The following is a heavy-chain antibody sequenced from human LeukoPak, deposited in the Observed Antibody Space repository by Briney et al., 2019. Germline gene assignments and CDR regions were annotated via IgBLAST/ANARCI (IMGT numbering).Heavy chain of an antibody. J-gene: IGHJ4*02. CDR2: ISGSGGST. CDR3: AKTYCSGGSCYIDGYFDY. D-gene: IGHD2-15*01. CDR1: GFTFSSYA. Sequence: HSGGSLRLSCAASGFTFSSYAMSWVRQAPGKGLEWVSAISGSGGSTYYADSVKGRFTISRDNSKNTLYLQMNSLRAEDTAVYYCAKTYCSGGSCYIDGYFDYWGQGTLVTVSS. V-gene: IGHV3-23*01.